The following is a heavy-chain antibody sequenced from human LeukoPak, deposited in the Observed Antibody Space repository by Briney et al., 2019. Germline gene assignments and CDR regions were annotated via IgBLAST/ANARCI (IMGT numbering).Heavy chain of an antibody. CDR3: ARDLRAVAMYYFDY. D-gene: IGHD6-19*01. Sequence: ASVKVSCKASGYTFIDYHIHWVRQAPGQGLEWMGWIDPNSGDTKFAQKFQGGIAMTRDTSISTAYMELSSLRSDDTAVYYCARDLRAVAMYYFDYWGQGTLVTVSS. CDR1: GYTFIDYH. CDR2: IDPNSGDT. J-gene: IGHJ4*02. V-gene: IGHV1-2*02.